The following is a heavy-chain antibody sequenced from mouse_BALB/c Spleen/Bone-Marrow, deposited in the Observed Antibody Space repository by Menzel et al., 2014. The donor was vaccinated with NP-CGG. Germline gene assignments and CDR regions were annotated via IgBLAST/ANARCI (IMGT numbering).Heavy chain of an antibody. Sequence: LQQSGSELVRPGASVKLSCKASGYTFTSYWMHWVKQRPGQGLEWIGNIYPGSGSTNYDEKFKSKATLTVDTSSSTAYMQLSSLTSEDSAVYYSTRGQLGLPSMDYWGQGTSVTVSS. CDR3: TRGQLGLPSMDY. J-gene: IGHJ4*01. CDR1: GYTFTSYW. V-gene: IGHV1S22*01. D-gene: IGHD3-1*01. CDR2: IYPGSGST.